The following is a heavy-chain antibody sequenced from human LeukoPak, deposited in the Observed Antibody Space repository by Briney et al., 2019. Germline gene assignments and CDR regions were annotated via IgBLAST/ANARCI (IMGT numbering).Heavy chain of an antibody. J-gene: IGHJ4*02. Sequence: PGGSLRLSCAASGFTFSSYAMSWVRQAPGKGLEWVSAISGSGGSTYYADSVKGRSTISRDNSKNTLYLQMNSLRAEDTAVYYCAKDLITIFGVGPGLAFDYWGQGTLVTVSS. V-gene: IGHV3-23*01. CDR3: AKDLITIFGVGPGLAFDY. D-gene: IGHD3-3*01. CDR1: GFTFSSYA. CDR2: ISGSGGST.